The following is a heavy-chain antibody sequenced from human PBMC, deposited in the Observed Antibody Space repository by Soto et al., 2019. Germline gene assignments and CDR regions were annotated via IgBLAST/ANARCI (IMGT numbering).Heavy chain of an antibody. D-gene: IGHD3-3*01. V-gene: IGHV3-64D*08. CDR2: ISSNGGST. CDR1: GFTFISYA. J-gene: IGHJ4*02. Sequence: PGGSLRLSCSASGFTFISYAMHWVLQAPGKGLEYVSAISSNGGSTYYADSVKGRFTISRDNSKNTLYLQMSSLRAEDTAVYYCVKQDNDFWSEEPHTIRWGQGNPVPVAS. CDR3: VKQDNDFWSEEPHTIR.